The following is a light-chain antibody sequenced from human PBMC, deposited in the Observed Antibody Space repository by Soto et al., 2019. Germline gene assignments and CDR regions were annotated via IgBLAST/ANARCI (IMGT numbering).Light chain of an antibody. CDR1: SSNIGNNY. CDR3: GTWDSSLSDVV. V-gene: IGLV1-51*02. CDR2: ENN. Sequence: QAVVTQPPSVSVAPGQKVTISCSGSSSNIGNNYVSWYQQLPGTAPKLLIYENNKRPSGIPDRFSGSKSGTSATLGITGLQTGDEADYYCGTWDSSLSDVVFGGGTKLTVL. J-gene: IGLJ2*01.